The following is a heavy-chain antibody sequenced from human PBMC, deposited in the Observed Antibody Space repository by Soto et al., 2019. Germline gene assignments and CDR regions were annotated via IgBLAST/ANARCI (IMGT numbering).Heavy chain of an antibody. V-gene: IGHV1-8*01. CDR2: MNPNSGNT. CDR1: GYTFTSYD. J-gene: IGHJ5*02. CDR3: ARTPPHAVTRGFWWFDP. Sequence: QVQLVQSGAEVKKPGASVKVSCKASGYTFTSYDINWVRQATGQGLEWMGWMNPNSGNTGYAQKFQGRVTMTRNTSISTAYMELSSLRSEDTAVYYCARTPPHAVTRGFWWFDPWGQGTLVTVFS. D-gene: IGHD4-17*01.